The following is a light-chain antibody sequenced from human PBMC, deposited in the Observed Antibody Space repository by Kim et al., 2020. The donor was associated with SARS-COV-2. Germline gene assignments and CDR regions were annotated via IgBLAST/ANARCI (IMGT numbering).Light chain of an antibody. CDR1: QSVRGSY. J-gene: IGKJ1*01. Sequence: APGERATLSGRASQSVRGSYLGWYQQKPGQAPRLLIYDASSRVTGIPDRFSGSGSGTDFTLSISRLEPEDFAVYYCQQYGTSPWTFGQGTKVDIK. V-gene: IGKV3-20*01. CDR3: QQYGTSPWT. CDR2: DAS.